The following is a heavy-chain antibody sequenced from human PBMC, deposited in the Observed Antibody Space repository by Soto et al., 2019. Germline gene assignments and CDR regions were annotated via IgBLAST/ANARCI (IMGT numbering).Heavy chain of an antibody. J-gene: IGHJ5*02. CDR3: ARGEYSSGWHNWFDP. CDR2: IYYSGST. D-gene: IGHD6-19*01. CDR1: GGSISSYY. Sequence: PSETLSLTCTVSGGSISSYYWRWTREPPGKGLEWIGYIYYSGSTNYNPSLKSRVTISVDTSKNQFSLRLSSVTAADTAVYYCARGEYSSGWHNWFDPWGQGTLVTVSS. V-gene: IGHV4-59*01.